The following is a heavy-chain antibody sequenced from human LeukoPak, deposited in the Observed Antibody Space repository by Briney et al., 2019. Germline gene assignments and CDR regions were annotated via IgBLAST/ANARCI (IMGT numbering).Heavy chain of an antibody. V-gene: IGHV4-59*11. CDR2: MYYSGNS. Sequence: NPSETLSLTCTASGASIRSHYWSWIRQPPGKGLEWIWYMYYSGNSNYNPALKSRVTISVDTSKNQFSLKLSSVTAADTAVYYCARAAYSSSWYRYGMDVWGQGTTVTVSS. J-gene: IGHJ6*02. CDR1: GASIRSHY. CDR3: ARAAYSSSWYRYGMDV. D-gene: IGHD6-13*01.